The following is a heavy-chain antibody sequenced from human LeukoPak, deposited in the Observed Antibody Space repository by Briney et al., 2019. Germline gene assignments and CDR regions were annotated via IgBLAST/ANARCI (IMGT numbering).Heavy chain of an antibody. D-gene: IGHD2-15*01. CDR3: ATAGVLLDFDY. CDR1: GYTFTSYD. Sequence: ASVKVSCKASGYTFTSYDINWVRQATGQGLEWMGWMNPNSGNTGYAQKFQGRVTITADESTSTAYMELSSLRSEDTAVYYCATAGVLLDFDYWGQGTLVTVSS. J-gene: IGHJ4*02. V-gene: IGHV1-8*01. CDR2: MNPNSGNT.